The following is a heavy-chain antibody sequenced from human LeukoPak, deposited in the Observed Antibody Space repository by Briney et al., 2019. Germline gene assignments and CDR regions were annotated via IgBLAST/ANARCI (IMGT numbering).Heavy chain of an antibody. V-gene: IGHV4-61*02. CDR2: IYTSGST. CDR1: GGSISSSSYY. Sequence: PSETLSLTCTVSGGSISSSSYYWSWIRQPAGKGLEWIGRIYTSGSTNYNPSLKSRVTMSVDTSKNQFSLKLSSVTAADTAVYYCARAGKYCSSTSCYPPYYYYYMDVWGKGTTVTVSS. CDR3: ARAGKYCSSTSCYPPYYYYYMDV. J-gene: IGHJ6*03. D-gene: IGHD2-2*01.